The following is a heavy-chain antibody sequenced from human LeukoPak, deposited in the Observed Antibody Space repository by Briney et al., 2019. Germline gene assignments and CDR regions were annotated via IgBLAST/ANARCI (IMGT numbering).Heavy chain of an antibody. Sequence: SETLSLTCTVSGGSISSGDYYWSWIRQPPGKGLEWIGYIYYSGSTYYNPALKSRVTISVDTSKNQFAVKLSSVTAADAALYNCARAPLRAYASSGDDAFNTWGKGTMVTVSS. D-gene: IGHD3-22*01. CDR1: GGSISSGDYY. CDR2: IYYSGST. CDR3: ARAPLRAYASSGDDAFNT. J-gene: IGHJ3*02. V-gene: IGHV4-30-4*08.